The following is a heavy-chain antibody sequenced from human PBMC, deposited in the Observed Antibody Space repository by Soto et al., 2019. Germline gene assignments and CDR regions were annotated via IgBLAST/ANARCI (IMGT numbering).Heavy chain of an antibody. CDR1: GGTFSSLA. D-gene: IGHD3-10*01. J-gene: IGHJ4*02. CDR2: LVPVFGTA. CDR3: ARSPGVFDY. V-gene: IGHV1-69*06. Sequence: QVQLVQSGAEVKKPGSSVKVSCKASGGTFSSLAISWVRQAPGQGLEWMGGLVPVFGTANYARKFQDRVTITADKSTSTSYMELSSLRSEDKAVYYCARSPGVFDYWGQGTLVTVSS.